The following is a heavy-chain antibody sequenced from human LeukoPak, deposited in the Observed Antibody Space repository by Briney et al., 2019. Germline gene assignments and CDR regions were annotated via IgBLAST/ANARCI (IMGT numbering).Heavy chain of an antibody. D-gene: IGHD3-16*01. CDR3: ARVGSMITFGGVFDY. V-gene: IGHV3-21*01. CDR1: GLDFSIAW. J-gene: IGHJ4*02. CDR2: ISSSSSYL. Sequence: NAGGSLRLSCEVSGLDFSIAWMSWVRQTPGKGLEWVSSISSSSSYLYYADSVKGRFTISRDNAKNSLYLQMNSLRAEDTAVYYCARVGSMITFGGVFDYWGQGTLVTVSS.